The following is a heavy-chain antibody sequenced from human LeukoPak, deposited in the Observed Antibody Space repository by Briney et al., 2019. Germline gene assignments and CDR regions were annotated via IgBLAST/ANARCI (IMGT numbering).Heavy chain of an antibody. J-gene: IGHJ4*02. CDR1: GGSISTYF. V-gene: IGHV4-59*08. D-gene: IGHD5-12*01. Sequence: PSETLSLTCTVSGGSISTYFWSWIRQPPGKGLEWIGYIYYTGSTNYNPSLKSRVTIAVDTSKNQFSLKLSSVTAADTAVYYCARGNSGYDYWGQGTLVTASS. CDR3: ARGNSGYDY. CDR2: IYYTGST.